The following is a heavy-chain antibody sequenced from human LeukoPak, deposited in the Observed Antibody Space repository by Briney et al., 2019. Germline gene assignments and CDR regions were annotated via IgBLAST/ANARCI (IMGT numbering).Heavy chain of an antibody. V-gene: IGHV4-34*01. CDR2: IKHNGSS. J-gene: IGHJ4*02. CDR1: GGSFSGYY. CDR3: ARGLGAYGGNTFDS. Sequence: SETLSLTCAVYGGSFSGYYWSWIRQPPGKGLEWIGQIKHNGSSDYNPSLKGRVTISVDTSKNQFSLRLTSVTAADTAVYYCARGLGAYGGNTFDSWGQGTLVTVSS. D-gene: IGHD4-23*01.